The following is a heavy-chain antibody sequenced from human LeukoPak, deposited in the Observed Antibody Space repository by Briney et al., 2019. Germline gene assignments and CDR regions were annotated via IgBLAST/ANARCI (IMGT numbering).Heavy chain of an antibody. CDR3: ARSGDYAFDY. CDR1: GSNLTRYW. Sequence: GESLKTSCKGPGSNLTRYWIGGGPQMPGKVLEGMGIIYTGDSDTRYSPSFHGQVTISADSSISNAYLQWSSLKASDTAMYYCARSGDYAFDYWGQGTLVTVSS. J-gene: IGHJ4*02. V-gene: IGHV5-51*01. D-gene: IGHD4-17*01. CDR2: IYTGDSDT.